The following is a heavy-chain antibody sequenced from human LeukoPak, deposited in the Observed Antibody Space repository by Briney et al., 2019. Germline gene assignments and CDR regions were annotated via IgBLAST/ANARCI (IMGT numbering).Heavy chain of an antibody. V-gene: IGHV4-38-2*02. J-gene: IGHJ4*02. CDR3: ARVSSWLGGKLFEY. CDR2: IHHSGST. D-gene: IGHD3-10*01. CDR1: DYSITSGYY. Sequence: SETLSLTCTVSDYSITSGYYWDWIRQPPGKGLEWIGSIHHSGSTDYNPSLKSRVIISVDTSKNQFSLNMRSVTAADTALYYCARVSSWLGGKLFEYWGQGSLVTVSS.